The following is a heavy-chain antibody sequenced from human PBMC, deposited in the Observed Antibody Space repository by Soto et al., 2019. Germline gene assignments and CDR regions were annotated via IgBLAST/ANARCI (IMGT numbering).Heavy chain of an antibody. Sequence: EVQLVESGGGLVKPGGCLRLSCAASGYTFSNAWMNWVRQAPGKGLEWVGRIKSKTDGGTTDYAAPVKGRFTISRDDSKNTLYLQMYSLKTEDTAVYYCTTFTDIVVVPAAYGLDYYYGMDVWGQGTTVTVSS. CDR3: TTFTDIVVVPAAYGLDYYYGMDV. CDR1: GYTFSNAW. CDR2: IKSKTDGGTT. V-gene: IGHV3-15*07. J-gene: IGHJ6*02. D-gene: IGHD2-2*01.